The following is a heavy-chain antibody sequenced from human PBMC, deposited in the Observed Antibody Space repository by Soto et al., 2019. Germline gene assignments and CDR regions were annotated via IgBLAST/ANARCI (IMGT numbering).Heavy chain of an antibody. CDR2: ISTTGRYI. CDR3: AAGKGTAMEQAADY. Sequence: GGSLRLSCAASGFTFSDHSMNWVRQAPGKGLEWVSSISTTGRYIYYADSMAGRLTISRDNAKNSLYLQINSLRGEDTAVYYCAAGKGTAMEQAADYWGRGTLVTVCS. D-gene: IGHD5-18*01. J-gene: IGHJ4*02. CDR1: GFTFSDHS. V-gene: IGHV3-21*01.